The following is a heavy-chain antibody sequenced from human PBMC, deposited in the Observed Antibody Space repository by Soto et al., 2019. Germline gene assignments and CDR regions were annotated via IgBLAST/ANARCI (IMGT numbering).Heavy chain of an antibody. CDR3: ARSRYFAWLDSGPLDY. CDR2: IYYSGST. J-gene: IGHJ4*02. Sequence: QVQLQESGPGLVKPSQTLSLTCTVSGGSISSGDYYWSWIRQPPGKGLEWIGYIYYSGSTYYNPSLKSRVTISVDTSKNQFSLKLSSVTAADTAVYYCARSRYFAWLDSGPLDYWGQGTLVTVSS. CDR1: GGSISSGDYY. V-gene: IGHV4-30-4*01. D-gene: IGHD3-9*01.